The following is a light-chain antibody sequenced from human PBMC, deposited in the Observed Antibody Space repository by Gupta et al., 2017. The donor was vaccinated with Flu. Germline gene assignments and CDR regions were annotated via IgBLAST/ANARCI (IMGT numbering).Light chain of an antibody. CDR2: DVS. CDR3: SSYTSTTTLYV. V-gene: IGLV2-14*01. CDR1: SSDVGNSDY. Sequence: QSALTQPASVSGSPGQSITISCTGTSSDVGNSDYVSWYQQDSGKAPKLLIYDVSNRPSGVSSRFAGSKSGNTASLTISGLQAEDETDYYCSSYTSTTTLYVFGTGTKVTVL. J-gene: IGLJ1*01.